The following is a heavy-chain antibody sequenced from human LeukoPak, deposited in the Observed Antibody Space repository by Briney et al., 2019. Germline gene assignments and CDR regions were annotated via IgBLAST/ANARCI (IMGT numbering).Heavy chain of an antibody. CDR2: IKQKETKN. CDR3: RGKGY. D-gene: IGHD1-1*01. Sequence: GGSLRLSCAVSGFRFSSYWMNWVRQAPGKGLEWVANIKQKETKNYYLDSVKGRFTISSDHAKNSLYLQMNSLRVEDTAVYYCRGKGYWGQGTLVTVSS. CDR1: GFRFSSYW. V-gene: IGHV3-7*05. J-gene: IGHJ4*02.